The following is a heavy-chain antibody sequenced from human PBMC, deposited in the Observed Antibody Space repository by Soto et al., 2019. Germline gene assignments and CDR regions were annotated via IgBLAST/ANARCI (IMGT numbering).Heavy chain of an antibody. V-gene: IGHV4-4*02. CDR3: ARVGATVAAPFDS. Sequence: QVQLQESGPGLVKPSGTLSLTCAVSGSSISSGNWWSWVRQPPGEGLQWIGQAYHSGSTHYNPSLKSRVTISVDKSKNQFSLKLRSVTAADMAVYYCARVGATVAAPFDSWGQGTLVTVSS. J-gene: IGHJ4*02. CDR1: GSSISSGNW. D-gene: IGHD5-12*01. CDR2: AYHSGST.